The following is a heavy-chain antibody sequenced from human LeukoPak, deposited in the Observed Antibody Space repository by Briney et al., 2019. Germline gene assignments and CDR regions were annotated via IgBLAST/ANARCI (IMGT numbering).Heavy chain of an antibody. J-gene: IGHJ4*02. CDR3: ARDSNGYYYDSSGYERGPLYYFDY. V-gene: IGHV3-11*04. Sequence: GGSLRLSCAASGFTFSDYYMSWIRQAPGKGLEWVSYISSSGSTIYYADSVKGRFTISRDNAKNSLYLQMNSLRAEDTAVYYCARDSNGYYYDSSGYERGPLYYFDYWGQGTLVTVSS. CDR1: GFTFSDYY. CDR2: ISSSGSTI. D-gene: IGHD3-22*01.